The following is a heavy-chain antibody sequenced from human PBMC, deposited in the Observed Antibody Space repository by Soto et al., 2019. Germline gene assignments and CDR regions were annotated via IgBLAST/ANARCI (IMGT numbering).Heavy chain of an antibody. CDR2: ISYDGSNK. CDR1: GFTFSSYG. D-gene: IGHD1-26*01. Sequence: QVQLVESGGGVVQPGRSLRLSCAASGFTFSSYGMHWVRQAPGKGLEWVAVISYDGSNKYYADSVKGRFTISRDNSKNTLYLQMNSLRAEDTAVYYCAKDPSGWELYYFDYWGPGTLVTVSS. CDR3: AKDPSGWELYYFDY. V-gene: IGHV3-30*18. J-gene: IGHJ4*02.